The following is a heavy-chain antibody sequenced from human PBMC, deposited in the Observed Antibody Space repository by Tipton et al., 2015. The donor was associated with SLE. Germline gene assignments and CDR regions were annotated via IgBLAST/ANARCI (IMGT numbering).Heavy chain of an antibody. Sequence: TLSLTCTVSGGSISSYYWSWIRQPPGKGLEWIGYIYYSGSTNYNPSLKSRVTISVDTSKNQFSLKLSSVTAADTAVYYCARSLAAAGTGYYYSDMDVWGQGTTVTVSS. CDR2: IYYSGST. D-gene: IGHD6-13*01. J-gene: IGHJ6*02. V-gene: IGHV4-59*01. CDR1: GGSISSYY. CDR3: ARSLAAAGTGYYYSDMDV.